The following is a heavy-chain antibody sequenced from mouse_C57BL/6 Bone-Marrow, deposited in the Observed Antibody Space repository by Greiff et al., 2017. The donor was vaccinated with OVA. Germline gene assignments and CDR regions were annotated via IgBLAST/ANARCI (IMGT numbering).Heavy chain of an antibody. CDR3: ARESPYYYGSSYLYYFDY. V-gene: IGHV5-16*01. CDR1: GFTFSDYY. J-gene: IGHJ2*01. Sequence: EVNVVESEGGLVQPGSSMKLSCTASGFTFSDYYMAWVRQVPEKGLEWVANINYDGSSTYYLDSLKSRFIISRDNAKNILYLQMSSLKSEDTATYYCARESPYYYGSSYLYYFDYWGQGTTLTVSS. D-gene: IGHD1-1*01. CDR2: INYDGSST.